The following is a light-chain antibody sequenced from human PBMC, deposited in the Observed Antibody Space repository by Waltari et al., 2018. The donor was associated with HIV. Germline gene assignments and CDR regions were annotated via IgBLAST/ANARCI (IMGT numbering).Light chain of an antibody. V-gene: IGLV1-44*01. CDR1: RSDSGSNP. Sequence: QSALTQPPSASGTPGQRVIICCSGSRSDSGSNPVNWYQQFPGPAPKLLIKTNNQRPSGVPDRFVGSKSGTSASLALSGLYSADEAVYYCESCDDRLNGPVFGCGTKLTVL. J-gene: IGLJ2*01. CDR3: ESCDDRLNGPV. CDR2: TNN.